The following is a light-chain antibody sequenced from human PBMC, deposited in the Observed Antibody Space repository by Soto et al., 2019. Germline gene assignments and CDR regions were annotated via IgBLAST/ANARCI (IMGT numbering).Light chain of an antibody. V-gene: IGLV2-11*01. CDR1: SSDVGSYNY. CDR3: CSYAGSYTWV. J-gene: IGLJ3*02. Sequence: QSVLTQPRSVSGSPGQSVTLSCTGTSSDVGSYNYVSWYQQHPGKAPKLMIDDVNKRPSGFPDRFSGSRSGNTASLTIYGLQAEYEADYYCCSYAGSYTWVFGGGTKLTVL. CDR2: DVN.